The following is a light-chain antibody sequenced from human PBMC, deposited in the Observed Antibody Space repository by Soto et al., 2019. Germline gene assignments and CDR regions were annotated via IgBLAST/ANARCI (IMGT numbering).Light chain of an antibody. J-gene: IGKJ1*01. V-gene: IGKV1-39*01. CDR3: EQSYSTRWT. CDR2: GAS. Sequence: DIQMTQSPSSLSASVGDRVTITCRASQSISNYLNWYQQKPGKAPKLLIYGASSLQSGVPSRFSGSGSGTDFTLTISSLQHEDFATYYCEQSYSTRWTFGQGTKVEIK. CDR1: QSISNY.